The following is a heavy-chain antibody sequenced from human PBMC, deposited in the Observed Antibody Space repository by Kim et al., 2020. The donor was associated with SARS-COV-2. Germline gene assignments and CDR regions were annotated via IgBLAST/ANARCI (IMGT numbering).Heavy chain of an antibody. CDR1: GGSISSSSYY. CDR3: ARVEADFWSGGTALYFDY. Sequence: SETLSLTCTVSGGSISSSSYYWGWIRQPPGKGLEWIGSIYYSGSTYYNPSLKSRVTISVDTSKNQFSLKLSSVTAADTAVYYCARVEADFWSGGTALYFDYWGQGTLVTVSS. V-gene: IGHV4-39*07. CDR2: IYYSGST. J-gene: IGHJ4*02. D-gene: IGHD3-3*01.